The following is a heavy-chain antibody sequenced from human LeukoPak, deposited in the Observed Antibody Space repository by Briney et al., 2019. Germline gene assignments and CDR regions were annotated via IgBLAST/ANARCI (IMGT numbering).Heavy chain of an antibody. D-gene: IGHD3-10*01. V-gene: IGHV1-8*01. Sequence: ASVKVSCKASGYTFTSYDINWVRQATGQGLEWMGWMNPNSGNTGYAQKFQGRVTMTRNTSISTAYMELSSLRSEDTAVYYCARGLLWFGVGDSERFDYWGQGTLVTVSS. CDR1: GYTFTSYD. J-gene: IGHJ4*02. CDR2: MNPNSGNT. CDR3: ARGLLWFGVGDSERFDY.